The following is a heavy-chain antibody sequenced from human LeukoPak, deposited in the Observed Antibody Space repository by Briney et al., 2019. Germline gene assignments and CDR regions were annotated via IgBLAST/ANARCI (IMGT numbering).Heavy chain of an antibody. V-gene: IGHV1-46*01. CDR1: GYTFTTYY. J-gene: IGHJ5*02. CDR3: ARGRGVRGVLNWRLTNWFDP. Sequence: ASVKVSCKAPGYTFTTYYMHWVRQAPGQGLEWMGIINPSGGSTSYAQKFQGRVTMTRDTSTSTVYMELSSLRSEDTAVYYCARGRGVRGVLNWRLTNWFDPWGQGTLVTVSS. D-gene: IGHD3-10*01. CDR2: INPSGGST.